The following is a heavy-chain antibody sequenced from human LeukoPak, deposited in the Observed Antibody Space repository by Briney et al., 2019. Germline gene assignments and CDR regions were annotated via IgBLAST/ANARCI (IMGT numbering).Heavy chain of an antibody. CDR3: AKDVNTGGDYFDH. V-gene: IGHV3-21*01. CDR2: ISSSSSYI. J-gene: IGHJ4*02. Sequence: PGGSLRLSCAASGFTFSSYSMNWVRQAPGKGLEWVSSISSSSSYIYYADSVKGRFTISRDNAKNSLYLQMNSLRAKDTAVYYCAKDVNTGGDYFDHWGQGTLVTVSS. D-gene: IGHD1-14*01. CDR1: GFTFSSYS.